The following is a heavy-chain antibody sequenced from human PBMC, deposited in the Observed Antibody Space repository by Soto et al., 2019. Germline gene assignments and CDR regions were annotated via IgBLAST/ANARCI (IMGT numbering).Heavy chain of an antibody. V-gene: IGHV4-30-2*01. Sequence: PAETLSLTCAVSGGSISGGAFSWSWIRQPTGKGLEWIGYIYHSGSTYYNPSLKSRVTISVDRSKNQFSLKLSSVTAADTAVYYCARGGYYGSDISLGRYYYYGMDLWGQGTTVNAS. D-gene: IGHD3-10*01. CDR1: GGSISGGAFS. CDR3: ARGGYYGSDISLGRYYYYGMDL. CDR2: IYHSGST. J-gene: IGHJ6*02.